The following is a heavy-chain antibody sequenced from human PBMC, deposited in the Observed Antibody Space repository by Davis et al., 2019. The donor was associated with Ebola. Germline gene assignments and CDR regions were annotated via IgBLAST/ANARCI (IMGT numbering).Heavy chain of an antibody. CDR1: GFTFSSYG. CDR3: ARWGDGYNYWRFDY. D-gene: IGHD5-24*01. CDR2: IWYDGSNK. Sequence: GESLKISCAASGFTFSSYGMHWVRQAPGKGLEWVAVIWYDGSNKYYADSVKGRFTISRDNSKNTLYLQMNSLRAEDTAVYYCARWGDGYNYWRFDYWGQGTLVTVSS. V-gene: IGHV3-33*01. J-gene: IGHJ4*02.